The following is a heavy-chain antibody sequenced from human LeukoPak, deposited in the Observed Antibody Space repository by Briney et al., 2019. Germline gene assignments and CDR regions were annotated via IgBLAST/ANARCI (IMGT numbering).Heavy chain of an antibody. CDR2: IYYSGST. CDR1: GGSISGSSYY. D-gene: IGHD1-1*01. CDR3: ARGGGGWNAWFDP. V-gene: IGHV4-39*07. Sequence: PSETLSLTCTVSGGSISGSSYYWGWIRQPPGKGLEWIGSIYYSGSTYYNPSLKSRVTISVDTSKNQFSLKLSSVTAADTAVYYCARGGGGWNAWFDPWGQGTLVTVSS. J-gene: IGHJ5*02.